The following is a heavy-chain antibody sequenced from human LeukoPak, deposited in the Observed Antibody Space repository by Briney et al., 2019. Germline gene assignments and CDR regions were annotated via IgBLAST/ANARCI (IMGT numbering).Heavy chain of an antibody. J-gene: IGHJ1*01. CDR3: AKDQGIQLWLKYFQH. Sequence: GGSLRLSCAASGFTFNNYAMTWVRQAPGKGLEWVSAISGSGGTTLYADSVKGRFTISRDNSKSTLYLQMNSLRAEDTAVYYCAKDQGIQLWLKYFQHWGQGTLVTVSS. CDR2: ISGSGGTT. CDR1: GFTFNNYA. V-gene: IGHV3-23*01. D-gene: IGHD5-18*01.